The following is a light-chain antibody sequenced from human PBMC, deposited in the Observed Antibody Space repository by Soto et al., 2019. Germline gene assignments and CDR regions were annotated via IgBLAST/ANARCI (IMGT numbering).Light chain of an antibody. CDR2: GAS. V-gene: IGKV3-20*01. Sequence: EIVLTQSPGTLSLSPGERATLSCRASQSVSSSYLAWYQQKPGQAPRLLIYGASSRATGIPDRFSGSGSGTDFTLTISRLEPGDFAVYYCQHYNHWPPWTFGQGTKVDIK. CDR1: QSVSSSY. CDR3: QHYNHWPPWT. J-gene: IGKJ1*01.